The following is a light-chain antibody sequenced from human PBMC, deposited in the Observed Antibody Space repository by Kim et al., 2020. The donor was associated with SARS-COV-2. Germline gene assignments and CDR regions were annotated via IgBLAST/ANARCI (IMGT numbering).Light chain of an antibody. V-gene: IGLV2-8*01. CDR1: SSDLGGYNY. CDR2: EVS. J-gene: IGLJ2*01. Sequence: QSALTQPPSASGSPGQSVTISCSGSSSDLGGYNYVSWYQQHPGKAPKLIIYEVSKRPSGVPDRFSGSKSGNTASLTVSGLQAEDEADYYCSSYAGRGFGVGTQLTVL. CDR3: SSYAGRG.